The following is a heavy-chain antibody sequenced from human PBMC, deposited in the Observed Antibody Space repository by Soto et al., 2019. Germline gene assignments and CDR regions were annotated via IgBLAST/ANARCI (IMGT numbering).Heavy chain of an antibody. CDR2: ITDDGSTT. D-gene: IGHD3-10*01. CDR3: TRGPRPTSIGTGAF. J-gene: IGHJ4*02. CDR1: GFIFKMYW. V-gene: IGHV3-74*01. Sequence: GSLRLSCETSGFIFKMYWMYWVRQVPGQGPQWVARITDDGSTTYYAASVEGRFTISRDNAKNALYLQMTSLRPDDTAVYYCTRGPRPTSIGTGAFWGQGTLVTVSS.